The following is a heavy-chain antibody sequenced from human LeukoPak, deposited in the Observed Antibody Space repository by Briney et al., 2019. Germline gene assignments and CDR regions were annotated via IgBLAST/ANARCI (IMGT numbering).Heavy chain of an antibody. CDR1: GVPFSNYY. D-gene: IGHD6-19*01. CDR3: TRAVAGHPD. V-gene: IGHV4-34*01. J-gene: IGHJ4*02. CDR2: INHSGYT. Sequence: SQTLSLTCAVSGVPFSNYYWRWVRQSPRQGLEWIGEINHSGYTNYNPSLKSRVTMSIDTSKNQFSLKLTSVTAADAGVYYCTRAVAGHPDWGQGTLVIVSS.